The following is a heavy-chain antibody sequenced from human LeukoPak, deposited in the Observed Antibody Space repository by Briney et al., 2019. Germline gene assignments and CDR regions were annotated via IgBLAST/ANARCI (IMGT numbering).Heavy chain of an antibody. CDR3: AREKNWSYVRYFDL. CDR1: GGSISSGSYY. J-gene: IGHJ2*01. V-gene: IGHV4-61*02. D-gene: IGHD1-7*01. Sequence: SETLSLTCTVSGGSISSGSYYWSWIRQPAGKGLEWIGRIYTSGSTNYNPSLKSRVTISVDTSKNQFSLKLSSVTAADTAVYYCAREKNWSYVRYFDLWGRGTLVTVSS. CDR2: IYTSGST.